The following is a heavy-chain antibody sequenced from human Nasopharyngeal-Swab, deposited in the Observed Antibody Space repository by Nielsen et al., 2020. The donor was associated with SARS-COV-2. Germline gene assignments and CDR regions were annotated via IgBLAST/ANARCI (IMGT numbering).Heavy chain of an antibody. V-gene: IGHV1-18*01. CDR1: GCTFTSYG. CDR2: ISAYNGNT. D-gene: IGHD2-15*01. J-gene: IGHJ4*02. Sequence: ASVTASRKASGCTFTSYGISWVRQAPAQGLEWMGWISAYNGNTNYAQKLQGRVTMTTDTSTSTAYMDLRSLRSDDTAVYYCARVGPDIIVVVAAAPDYWGQGTLVTVSS. CDR3: ARVGPDIIVVVAAAPDY.